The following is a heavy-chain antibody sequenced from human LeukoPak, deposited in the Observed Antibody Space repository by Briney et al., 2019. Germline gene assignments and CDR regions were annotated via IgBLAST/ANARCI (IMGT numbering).Heavy chain of an antibody. J-gene: IGHJ1*01. Sequence: GGSLRLSCAASGFTFGSYGMSWVRQAPGKGLEWVSFITPNADRTSYADSVEGRFTISRDNPRSTLYMQTNSLRDEDTALYYCAIMHGYYDGSGYWVQWGQGTLVTVSS. V-gene: IGHV3-23*01. D-gene: IGHD3-22*01. CDR3: AIMHGYYDGSGYWVQ. CDR1: GFTFGSYG. CDR2: ITPNADRT.